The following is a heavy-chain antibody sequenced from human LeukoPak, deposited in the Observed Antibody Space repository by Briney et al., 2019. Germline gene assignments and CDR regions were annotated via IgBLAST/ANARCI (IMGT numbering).Heavy chain of an antibody. J-gene: IGHJ4*02. V-gene: IGHV3-23*01. CDR1: GFTFSSSA. D-gene: IGHD2-15*01. CDR2: ISNNGGYT. Sequence: GGSLRLSCEASGFTFSSSAMSWVRQAPGKGLEWFSAISNNGGYTYYADSVQGRFTISRDNSKSTLCLQMNSLRAEDTAVYYCAKQLGYCSDGSCYFPYWGQGTLVTVSS. CDR3: AKQLGYCSDGSCYFPY.